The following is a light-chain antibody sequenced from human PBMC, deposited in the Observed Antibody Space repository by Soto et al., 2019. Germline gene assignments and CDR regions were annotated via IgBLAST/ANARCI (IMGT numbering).Light chain of an antibody. J-gene: IGLJ1*01. CDR1: SSDIGNYDY. Sequence: QSVLTQPRSVSGSPGQSVTHSCTGTSSDIGNYDYVSWYQQHPGMAPKLIIYDVSKRPSGVPDRFSGSKSGNTASLTISGLQAEDEADYYCCSYAGSYIQYVFGTGTKVTVL. CDR2: DVS. CDR3: CSYAGSYIQYV. V-gene: IGLV2-11*01.